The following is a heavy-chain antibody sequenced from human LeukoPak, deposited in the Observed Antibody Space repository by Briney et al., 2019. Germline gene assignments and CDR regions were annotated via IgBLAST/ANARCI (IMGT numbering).Heavy chain of an antibody. J-gene: IGHJ3*02. D-gene: IGHD3-22*01. CDR3: ARGAYYDSSDAFDI. V-gene: IGHV3-20*01. Sequence: GGSLRLSCAASAFTFGDYGMSWVRQAPGKGLEWVSGINWNGGSTGYADSVKGRFTISRDNAKNSLYLQMNSLRAEDTALYHCARGAYYDSSDAFDIWGQGTMVTVSS. CDR2: INWNGGST. CDR1: AFTFGDYG.